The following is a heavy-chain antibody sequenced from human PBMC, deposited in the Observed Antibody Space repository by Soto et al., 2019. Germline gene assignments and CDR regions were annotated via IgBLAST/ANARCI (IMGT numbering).Heavy chain of an antibody. CDR1: GYTFTGHY. Sequence: GASVKVSCKASGYTFTGHYMHWVRQAPGQGLEWMGIINPSGGSTSYAQKLQGRVTMTRDTSTSTVYMELSSLRSEDTAVYYCARVVPGDYPEDDAFDIWGQGTMVTVSS. CDR2: INPSGGST. CDR3: ARVVPGDYPEDDAFDI. J-gene: IGHJ3*02. V-gene: IGHV1-46*03. D-gene: IGHD4-17*01.